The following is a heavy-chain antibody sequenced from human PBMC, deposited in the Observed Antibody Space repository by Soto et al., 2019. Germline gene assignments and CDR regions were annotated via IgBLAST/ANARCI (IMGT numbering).Heavy chain of an antibody. Sequence: SETPSLTCTFSGGSISSYYWSWIRQPTGKGLEWIGYIYYSGSTNYNPSLKSRVTISVDTSKNQFSLKLSSVTAADTAVYYCARGSGPNDAFDIWGQGTMVTVSS. CDR3: ARGSGPNDAFDI. J-gene: IGHJ3*02. V-gene: IGHV4-59*01. CDR1: GGSISSYY. CDR2: IYYSGST. D-gene: IGHD2-15*01.